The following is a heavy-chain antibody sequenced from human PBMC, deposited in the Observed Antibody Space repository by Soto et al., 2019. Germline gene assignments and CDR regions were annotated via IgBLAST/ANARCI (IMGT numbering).Heavy chain of an antibody. V-gene: IGHV4-30-4*01. J-gene: IGHJ5*02. Sequence: SETLSLTCTVSGGSISSGDYYWSWIRQPPGKGLEWIGYIYYSGSTYYNPSLKSRVTISVDTSKNQFSLKLSSVTAADTAVYYCDREVGTEEWFDPWGQGTLVTVSS. D-gene: IGHD2-15*01. CDR3: DREVGTEEWFDP. CDR1: GGSISSGDYY. CDR2: IYYSGST.